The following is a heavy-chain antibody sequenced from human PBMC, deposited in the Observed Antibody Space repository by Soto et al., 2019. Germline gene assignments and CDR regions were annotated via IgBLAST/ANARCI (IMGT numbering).Heavy chain of an antibody. D-gene: IGHD3-10*01. CDR1: GGTFNNYA. CDR2: IIPTLWTG. V-gene: IGHV1-69*01. J-gene: IGHJ6*02. Sequence: QVLLVQSGPEVKKPGSSVKVYCKASGGTFNNYAINWVRQAPGKGLEWMGGIIPTLWTGNHAQTFQGRVTITADESTTTAYMVLHSLRSEDTAIYYCSSFDGTLVRGGRSSPYEMDVWGQGTTVIVSS. CDR3: SSFDGTLVRGGRSSPYEMDV.